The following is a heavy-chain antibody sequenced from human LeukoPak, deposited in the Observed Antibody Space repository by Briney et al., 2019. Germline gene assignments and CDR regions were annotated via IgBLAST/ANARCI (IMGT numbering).Heavy chain of an antibody. CDR3: ARGTYYYDSSGYYYDY. CDR1: GYTFTSYY. J-gene: IGHJ4*02. CDR2: INPSGGST. V-gene: IGHV1-46*01. D-gene: IGHD3-22*01. Sequence: ASVKVSCKASGYTFTSYYMHWVRQAPGQGLEWMEIINPSGGSTSYAQKFQGRVTMTRDTSTSTVYMELSSLRSEDTAVYYCARGTYYYDSSGYYYDYWGQGTLVTVSS.